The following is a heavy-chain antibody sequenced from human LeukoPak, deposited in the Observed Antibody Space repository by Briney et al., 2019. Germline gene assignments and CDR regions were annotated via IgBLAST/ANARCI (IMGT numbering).Heavy chain of an antibody. Sequence: PGGSLLLSCAASGFIFISYGMHWVRQAPGKGLEWVAFIRYDGSKKYYADSVKGRFTISRDNSKNTLYLQMNKLRAEDTAVYYCAKDEPDYYDSSGYYRGVDYWGQGTLVTVSS. CDR3: AKDEPDYYDSSGYYRGVDY. V-gene: IGHV3-30*02. CDR1: GFIFISYG. D-gene: IGHD3-22*01. J-gene: IGHJ4*02. CDR2: IRYDGSKK.